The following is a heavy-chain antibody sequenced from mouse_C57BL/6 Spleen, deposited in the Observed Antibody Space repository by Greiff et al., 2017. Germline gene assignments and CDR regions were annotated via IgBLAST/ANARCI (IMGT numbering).Heavy chain of an antibody. V-gene: IGHV1-81*01. Sequence: QVQLKRSGAELARPGASVKLSCKASGYTFTSYGISWVKQRTGQGLEWIGEIYPRSGNTYYNEKFKGKATLTADKSSSTAYMELRSLTSEDSAVYFCARNYDGTVDYWGQGTTLTVSS. CDR2: IYPRSGNT. D-gene: IGHD2-3*01. CDR1: GYTFTSYG. CDR3: ARNYDGTVDY. J-gene: IGHJ2*01.